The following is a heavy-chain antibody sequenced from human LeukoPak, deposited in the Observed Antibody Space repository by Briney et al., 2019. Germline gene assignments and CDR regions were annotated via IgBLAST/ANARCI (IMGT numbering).Heavy chain of an antibody. J-gene: IGHJ6*03. Sequence: ASVKASCKASGGTFSSYAISWVRQAPGQGLEWMGGIIPIFGTANYAQKFQGRVTITTDESTSTAYMELSSLRSEDTAVYYCARGPGYCSGTSCHRGYMDVWGKGTTVTVSS. V-gene: IGHV1-69*05. D-gene: IGHD2-2*02. CDR1: GGTFSSYA. CDR3: ARGPGYCSGTSCHRGYMDV. CDR2: IIPIFGTA.